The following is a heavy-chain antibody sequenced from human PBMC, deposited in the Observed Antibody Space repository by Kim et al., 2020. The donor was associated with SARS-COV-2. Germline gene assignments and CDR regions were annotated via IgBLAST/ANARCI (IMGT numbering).Heavy chain of an antibody. J-gene: IGHJ4*02. Sequence: SPSFQGQVTISADKSISTAYLQWSSLKASDTAMYYCAREVVAAAGGSFDYWGQGTLVTVSS. CDR3: AREVVAAAGGSFDY. V-gene: IGHV5-51*01. D-gene: IGHD6-13*01.